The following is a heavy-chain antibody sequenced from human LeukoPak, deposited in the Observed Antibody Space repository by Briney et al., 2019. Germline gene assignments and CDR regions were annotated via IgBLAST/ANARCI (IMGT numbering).Heavy chain of an antibody. V-gene: IGHV3-53*01. J-gene: IGHJ4*02. D-gene: IGHD4-17*01. Sequence: GGSLRLSCAASGFTFSSYAMNWVRQAPGKGLEWVSVIYSGGTTYYADSVKGRFTISRDNSKNTLYLQMSSLKTEDTAVYYCAAQGGSGDLRYWGQGTLVTVSS. CDR2: IYSGGTT. CDR1: GFTFSSYA. CDR3: AAQGGSGDLRY.